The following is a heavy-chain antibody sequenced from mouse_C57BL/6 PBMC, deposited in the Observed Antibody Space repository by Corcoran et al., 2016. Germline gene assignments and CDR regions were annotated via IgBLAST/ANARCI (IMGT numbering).Heavy chain of an antibody. CDR1: GYTFTDYN. CDR2: INPNNGGT. Sequence: EVQLQQSGPELVKPGASVKIPCKASGYTFTDYNMDWVKQSHGKSLEWIGDINPNNGGTIYNQKFKDKATLTVDKSSSTAYMELRSLTSEDTAVYYCARRWSNYWFAYWGQGTLVTVSA. V-gene: IGHV1-18*01. CDR3: ARRWSNYWFAY. J-gene: IGHJ3*01. D-gene: IGHD2-5*01.